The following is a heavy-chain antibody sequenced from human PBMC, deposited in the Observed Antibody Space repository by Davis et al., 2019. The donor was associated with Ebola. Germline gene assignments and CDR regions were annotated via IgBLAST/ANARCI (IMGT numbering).Heavy chain of an antibody. Sequence: ASVKVSCKASGYTFTSYDINWVRQATGQGLEWMGWMNPNSGNTGYAQKFQGRVTMTRNTSISTAYMELRSLRSDDTAVYYCARAVTIIVVVTNFDYWGQGTLVTVSS. CDR2: MNPNSGNT. J-gene: IGHJ4*02. V-gene: IGHV1-8*01. CDR3: ARAVTIIVVVTNFDY. CDR1: GYTFTSYD. D-gene: IGHD3-22*01.